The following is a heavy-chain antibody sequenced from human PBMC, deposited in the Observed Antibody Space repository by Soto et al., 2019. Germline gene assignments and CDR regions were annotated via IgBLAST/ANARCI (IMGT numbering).Heavy chain of an antibody. CDR1: GFTFSSYG. Sequence: QVQLVESGGGVVQPGRSLRLSCAASGFTFSSYGMHWVRQAPGKGLEWVAVISYDGSNKYYADSVKGRFTPSRDNAKNTRYLQMNSLRAEDTAVYYCAKGHEGWFFGYWGQGTLVTVSS. J-gene: IGHJ4*02. CDR2: ISYDGSNK. CDR3: AKGHEGWFFGY. V-gene: IGHV3-30*18. D-gene: IGHD2-15*01.